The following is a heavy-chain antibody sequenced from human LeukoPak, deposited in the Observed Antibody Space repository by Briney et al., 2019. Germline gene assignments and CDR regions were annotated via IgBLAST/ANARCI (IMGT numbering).Heavy chain of an antibody. CDR3: ARISYGSGSYYRPYYYYYGMDV. CDR1: GGTFSSYA. CDR2: IIPIFGTA. D-gene: IGHD3-10*01. V-gene: IGHV1-69*13. J-gene: IGHJ6*04. Sequence: SVKVSCKASGGTFSSYAISWVRQAPGQGLEWMGGIIPIFGTANYAQKFQGRVTITADESTSTAYMELSSLRSEDTAVYYCARISYGSGSYYRPYYYYYGMDVWGKGTTVTVSS.